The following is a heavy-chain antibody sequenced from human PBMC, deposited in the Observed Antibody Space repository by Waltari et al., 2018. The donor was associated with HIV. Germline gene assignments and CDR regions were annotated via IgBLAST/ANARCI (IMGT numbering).Heavy chain of an antibody. CDR3: AVSPYYFNSREGLGLLDYFQN. CDR1: GFKFNRYW. CDR2: IKPGDFYT. J-gene: IGHJ1*01. Sequence: EVRLVQSGTQITKPGGSLKISCKASGFKFNRYWIGWVRQMPGIGLAWRRIIKPGDFYTRYNLTSQGQITISADKSVTSAYLQWRSLEASDTAKYYCAVSPYYFNSREGLGLLDYFQNWGQGTLVTVTS. D-gene: IGHD3-22*01. V-gene: IGHV5-51*01.